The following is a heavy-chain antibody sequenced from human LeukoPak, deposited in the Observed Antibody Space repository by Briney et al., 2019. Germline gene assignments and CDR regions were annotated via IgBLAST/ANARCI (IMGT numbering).Heavy chain of an antibody. V-gene: IGHV3-30-3*01. Sequence: GGSLRLSCAASGFTFSSYAMHWVRQAPGKGLEWVAVISYDGSNKYYADSVEGRFTISRDNSKNTLYLQMNSLRAEDTAVYYCASSWSGPYSGSYYFDYWGQGTLVTVSS. D-gene: IGHD1-26*01. CDR2: ISYDGSNK. J-gene: IGHJ4*02. CDR1: GFTFSSYA. CDR3: ASSWSGPYSGSYYFDY.